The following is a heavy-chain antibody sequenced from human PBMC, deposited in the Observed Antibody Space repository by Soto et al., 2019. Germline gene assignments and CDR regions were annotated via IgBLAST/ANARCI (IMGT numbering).Heavy chain of an antibody. CDR1: GYSLARYW. J-gene: IGHJ4*02. Sequence: EFVKISCKGSGYSLARYWITWVRQSPGKGLEWMGRIDPRHSQTYSSPSFRGHVTISLTKSITTVFLQWSSLRASDTAMYYCAIVRVADSPLDHWGQGTLVTVSS. CDR3: AIVRVADSPLDH. CDR2: IDPRHSQT. D-gene: IGHD3-10*02. V-gene: IGHV5-10-1*01.